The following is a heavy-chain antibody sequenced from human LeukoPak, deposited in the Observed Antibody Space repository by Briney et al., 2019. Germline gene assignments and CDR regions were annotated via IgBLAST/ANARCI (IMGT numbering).Heavy chain of an antibody. J-gene: IGHJ6*02. D-gene: IGHD6-19*01. CDR3: ARDVAGSTYGMDV. Sequence: PGGSLRLSCAASGFTFSTYNMKWVRQAPGKGLEWVSYISGGSHAIYYADSVKGRFTISRDNAKNSLYLQMNSLRAEDTAVYYCARDVAGSTYGMDVWGQGTTVTVSS. CDR1: GFTFSTYN. V-gene: IGHV3-48*04. CDR2: ISGGSHAI.